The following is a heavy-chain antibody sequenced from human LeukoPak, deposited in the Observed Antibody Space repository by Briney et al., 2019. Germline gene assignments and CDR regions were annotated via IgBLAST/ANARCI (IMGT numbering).Heavy chain of an antibody. CDR3: ARRNEWLSYAFDI. V-gene: IGHV5-51*01. CDR2: IYPGASDT. Sequence: GESLKISCKGSGYRFTSYWIGWVRQMPAKGLEWMGIIYPGASDTRYSPSFQGQVTISADKSISTAYLQWSSLKASDTAMYYCARRNEWLSYAFDIWGQGTMVTVSS. D-gene: IGHD3-3*01. CDR1: GYRFTSYW. J-gene: IGHJ3*02.